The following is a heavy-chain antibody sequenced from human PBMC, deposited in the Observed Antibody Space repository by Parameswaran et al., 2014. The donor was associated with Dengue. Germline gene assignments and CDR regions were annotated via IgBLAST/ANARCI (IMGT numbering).Heavy chain of an antibody. Sequence: VRQMPGKGLEWVSSISSSSSYIYYADSVKGRFTISRDNAKNSLYLQMNSLRAEDTAVYYCAREVEYCSSTSCYLNWFDPWGQGTLVTVSS. CDR2: ISSSSSYI. J-gene: IGHJ5*02. CDR3: AREVEYCSSTSCYLNWFDP. V-gene: IGHV3-21*01. D-gene: IGHD2-2*01.